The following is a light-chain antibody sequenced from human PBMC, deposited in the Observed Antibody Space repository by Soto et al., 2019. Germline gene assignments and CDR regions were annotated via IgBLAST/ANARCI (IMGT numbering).Light chain of an antibody. CDR3: QSYDSSLSEGV. CDR2: GNS. V-gene: IGLV1-40*01. J-gene: IGLJ1*01. Sequence: QSVLTPPPSVSGAPGQRVTISCTGSRSNIGAGYDVHWYQQLPVTAPKLFIYGNSNRPSGAPDRFAGSKSGTSASLAITGLQAEDEADYYCQSYDSSLSEGVFGTGTKVTVL. CDR1: RSNIGAGYD.